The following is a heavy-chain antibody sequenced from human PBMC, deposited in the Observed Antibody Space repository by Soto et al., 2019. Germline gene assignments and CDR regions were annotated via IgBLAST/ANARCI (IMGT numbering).Heavy chain of an antibody. CDR1: GYSFTSYW. Sequence: GESLKISCKGSGYSFTSYWIGWVRQMPGKGLEWMGIIYPGDSDTRYSPSFQGQVTISADKSISTAYLQWSSLKASDTAMYYCARFSYPSGVGATSAPHFDYWGQGTLVTVSS. J-gene: IGHJ4*02. V-gene: IGHV5-51*01. CDR3: ARFSYPSGVGATSAPHFDY. D-gene: IGHD1-26*01. CDR2: IYPGDSDT.